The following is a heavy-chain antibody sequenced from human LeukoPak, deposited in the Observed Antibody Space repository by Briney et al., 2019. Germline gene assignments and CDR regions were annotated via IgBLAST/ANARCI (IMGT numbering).Heavy chain of an antibody. J-gene: IGHJ6*01. CDR1: GFTFSSYW. D-gene: IGHD1-1*01. Sequence: GGSLRLSCAAPGFTFSSYWMSCVRQAPGKGLERVANIKQDGSEKYYVDSLKGRFSISRENDKNSLYLQMNRLRAEDTAVYYCAREFALLQGAPRSGMDVWGQGTTVTVSS. V-gene: IGHV3-7*01. CDR2: IKQDGSEK. CDR3: AREFALLQGAPRSGMDV.